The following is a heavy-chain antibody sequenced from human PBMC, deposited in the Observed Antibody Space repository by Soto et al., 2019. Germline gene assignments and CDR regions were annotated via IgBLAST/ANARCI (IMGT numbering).Heavy chain of an antibody. J-gene: IGHJ4*02. Sequence: QVQLVESGGGVVQPGTSLRLSCVASGFTYSNYAMHWVRQVPGKGLEWLAVVSHDGTLYPYADSVKGRFSNSRDNSRKTLYLQMNSLRPEDTAVYYCVKDRSDTWSFDYWGQGTLVTVSS. CDR2: VSHDGTL. D-gene: IGHD2-8*02. CDR1: GFTYSNYA. CDR3: VKDRSDTWSFDY. V-gene: IGHV3-30*18.